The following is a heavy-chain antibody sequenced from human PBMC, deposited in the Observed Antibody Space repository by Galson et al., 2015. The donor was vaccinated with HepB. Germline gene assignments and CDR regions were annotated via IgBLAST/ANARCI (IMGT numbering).Heavy chain of an antibody. J-gene: IGHJ4*02. Sequence: SLRLSCAASGFTFSDYYMSWIRQAPGKGLEWVSYISSSSSYTNYADSVKGRFTISRDNAKNSLYLQMNSLRAEDTAVYYCARERGSRSGSTDYWGQGTLVTVSS. CDR2: ISSSSSYT. V-gene: IGHV3-11*06. D-gene: IGHD3-10*01. CDR1: GFTFSDYY. CDR3: ARERGSRSGSTDY.